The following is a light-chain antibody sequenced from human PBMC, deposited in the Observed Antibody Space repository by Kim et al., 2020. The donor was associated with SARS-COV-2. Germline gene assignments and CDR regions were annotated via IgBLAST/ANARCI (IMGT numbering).Light chain of an antibody. CDR3: QQSLSAPFLA. V-gene: IGKV1-39*01. J-gene: IGKJ4*01. CDR2: AAS. CDR1: HSIQAY. Sequence: DIELTQSPSILSVSVGDRVTITCRADHSIQAYLNWYQHKPGQAPKLLIDAASTLQSGVPSRFSGSGSGTFFTLVISSLQPEDFATYYCQQSLSAPFLAFGGGTKVDIK.